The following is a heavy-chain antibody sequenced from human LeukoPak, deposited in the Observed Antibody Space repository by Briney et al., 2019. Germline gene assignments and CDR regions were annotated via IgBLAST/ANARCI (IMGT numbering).Heavy chain of an antibody. CDR1: GGSFSGYY. D-gene: IGHD3-3*01. J-gene: IGHJ3*02. V-gene: IGHV4-34*01. CDR3: ARAKTYYDFWSGHLSAPDAFDI. Sequence: SETLSLTCAVYGGSFSGYYWSWIRQPPGKGLEWIGEINHSGSTNYNPSLKSRVTISVDTSKNQFSLKLSSVTAADTAVHYCARAKTYYDFWSGHLSAPDAFDIWGQGTMVTVSS. CDR2: INHSGST.